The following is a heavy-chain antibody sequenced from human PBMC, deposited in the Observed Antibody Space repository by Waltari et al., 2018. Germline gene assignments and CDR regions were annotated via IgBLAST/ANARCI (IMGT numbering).Heavy chain of an antibody. Sequence: QVHLVQSGPEVRQPGASVKVSCKASGFSFTGYDINWVRQGPGQGFEWMGWSKPGSSQTYSAQKFQGRIPMTRHTSTSTAYMELSSLRSEDTAVYYCARGRAYDLLTGYSSPPAWGQGTLVTISS. CDR1: GFSFTGYD. V-gene: IGHV1-8*01. J-gene: IGHJ5*02. D-gene: IGHD3-9*01. CDR3: ARGRAYDLLTGYSSPPA. CDR2: SKPGSSQT.